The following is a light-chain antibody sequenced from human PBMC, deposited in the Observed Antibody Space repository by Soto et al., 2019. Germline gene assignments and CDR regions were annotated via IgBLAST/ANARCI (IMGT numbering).Light chain of an antibody. V-gene: IGKV3-11*01. J-gene: IGKJ5*01. CDR3: QQRSNWPPIT. Sequence: EIVLTHSPATLSLSPGERATLSCSASQSVSSYLAWYQQKPGQAPRLLIYDASNRATGIPARFSGSGSGTDFTLTISSLEPEDFAVYYCQQRSNWPPITFGQGTRLRL. CDR2: DAS. CDR1: QSVSSY.